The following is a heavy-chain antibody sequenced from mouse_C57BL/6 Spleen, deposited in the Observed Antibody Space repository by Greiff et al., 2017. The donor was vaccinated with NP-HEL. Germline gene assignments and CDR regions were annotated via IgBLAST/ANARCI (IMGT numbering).Heavy chain of an antibody. Sequence: VKLQESGAELVRPGASVTLSCKASGYTFTDYEMHWVKQTPVHGLEWIGAIDPETGGTAYNQKFKGKAILTADKSSSTAYMELRSLTSEDSAVYYCTRVGPRYFDYWGQGTTLTVSS. CDR1: GYTFTDYE. D-gene: IGHD4-1*01. CDR3: TRVGPRYFDY. V-gene: IGHV1-15*01. J-gene: IGHJ2*01. CDR2: IDPETGGT.